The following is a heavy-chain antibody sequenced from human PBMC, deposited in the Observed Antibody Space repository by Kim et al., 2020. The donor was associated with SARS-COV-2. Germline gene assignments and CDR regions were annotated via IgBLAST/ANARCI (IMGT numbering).Heavy chain of an antibody. Sequence: RYSPSLKSRLTITKDTSKNQVVLTMTNMDPVDTATYYCALVIGRIHTDYWGQGTLVTVSS. J-gene: IGHJ4*02. D-gene: IGHD3-16*02. V-gene: IGHV2-5*01. CDR3: ALVIGRIHTDY.